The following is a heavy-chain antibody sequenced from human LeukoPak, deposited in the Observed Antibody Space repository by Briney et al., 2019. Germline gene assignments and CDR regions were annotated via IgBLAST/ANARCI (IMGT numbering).Heavy chain of an antibody. J-gene: IGHJ4*02. D-gene: IGHD3-10*01. CDR2: IYNSGST. Sequence: PAETLSLTCTVSGGSISIYYWSWIRQPPGKGLEWIGYIYNSGSTNYNPSLKSRVTISVDTSKNQFSLNPGSVTAADTAVYYCVRDRELNYWGQGTLVTVSS. CDR1: GGSISIYY. CDR3: VRDRELNY. V-gene: IGHV4-59*01.